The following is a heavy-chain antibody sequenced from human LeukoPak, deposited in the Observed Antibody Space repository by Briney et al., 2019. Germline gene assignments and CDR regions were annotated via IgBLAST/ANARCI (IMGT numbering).Heavy chain of an antibody. CDR2: ISGSDGST. V-gene: IGHV3-23*01. Sequence: HPGGSLRLSCAASGFTFSSNAMTWVRQAPDKGLEWVSAISGSDGSTYYADSVKGRFTISRDDSQNTLYLQMNSLSAEDTAVYYCAKVETSGGANCYALDYWGQGTLVTVSS. CDR3: AKVETSGGANCYALDY. CDR1: GFTFSSNA. D-gene: IGHD2-2*01. J-gene: IGHJ4*02.